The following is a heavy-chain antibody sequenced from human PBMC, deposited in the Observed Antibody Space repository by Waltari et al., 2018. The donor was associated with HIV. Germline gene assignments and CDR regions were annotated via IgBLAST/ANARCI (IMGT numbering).Heavy chain of an antibody. CDR3: AREALYDSSGYYFDY. V-gene: IGHV3-7*01. CDR2: IKQDESEK. Sequence: EVQLVESGRGLVQPGGSLRLSCAASEFTFNKYWMTWVRQAPGKGLEWVANIKQDESEKYYVDSVKGRFTISRDNAKNSLFLQMNSLRAEDTAVYYCAREALYDSSGYYFDYWGQGTLVTVSS. J-gene: IGHJ4*02. CDR1: EFTFNKYW. D-gene: IGHD3-22*01.